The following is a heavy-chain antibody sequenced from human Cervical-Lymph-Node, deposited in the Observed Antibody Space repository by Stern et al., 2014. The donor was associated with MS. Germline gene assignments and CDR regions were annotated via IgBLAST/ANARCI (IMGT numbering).Heavy chain of an antibody. J-gene: IGHJ4*02. CDR1: GFSFSSYG. Sequence: VQLEESGGGVVQPGRSVRVSCAASGFSFSSYGMHWVRQAPGKGLEWVAGIWYDGSNKYYADSGKGRVTISRDNSTNTLYMDMNSLRAEDTAFYYCAREDYTQDFDYWGRGTLVTVSS. D-gene: IGHD4-11*01. V-gene: IGHV3-33*01. CDR2: IWYDGSNK. CDR3: AREDYTQDFDY.